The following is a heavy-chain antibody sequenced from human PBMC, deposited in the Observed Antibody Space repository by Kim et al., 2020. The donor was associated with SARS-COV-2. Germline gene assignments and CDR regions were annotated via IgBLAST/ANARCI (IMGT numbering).Heavy chain of an antibody. D-gene: IGHD5-12*01. CDR2: INHSGST. J-gene: IGHJ4*02. Sequence: SETLSLTCAVYGGSFSGYYWSWIRQPPGKGLEWIGEINHSGSTNYNPSLKSRVTISVDTSKNQFSLKLSSVTAADTAVYYCARGGDGYNYFGFDYWGQGTLVTVSS. CDR1: GGSFSGYY. CDR3: ARGGDGYNYFGFDY. V-gene: IGHV4-34*01.